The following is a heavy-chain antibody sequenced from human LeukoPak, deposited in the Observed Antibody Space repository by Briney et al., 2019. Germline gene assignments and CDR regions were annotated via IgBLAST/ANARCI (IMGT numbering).Heavy chain of an antibody. Sequence: GGSLRLSCAASGFTVSSNYMNWVRQAPGRGLEWVSGISGSGGSTYYADSLKGRFTISRDNSKNTLYLQMNSLRAEDTAVYYCAKDPFVYCSSTSCHFDYWGQGTLVTVSS. J-gene: IGHJ4*02. CDR2: ISGSGGST. D-gene: IGHD2-2*01. CDR1: GFTVSSNY. CDR3: AKDPFVYCSSTSCHFDY. V-gene: IGHV3-23*01.